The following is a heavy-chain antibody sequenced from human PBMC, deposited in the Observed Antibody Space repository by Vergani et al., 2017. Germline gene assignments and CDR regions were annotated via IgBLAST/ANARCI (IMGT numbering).Heavy chain of an antibody. CDR1: GGSISSGSYY. J-gene: IGHJ5*02. Sequence: QLHLQESGPGLVKPSETLSLTCTVSGGSISSGSYYWSWIRQPAGKGLEWIGRIYTSGSTNYNPSLKSRVTISVDTSKNQFSLKLSSVTAADTAVYYCARDFPITAGGYSYGNWFDPWGQGTLVTVSS. D-gene: IGHD5-18*01. V-gene: IGHV4-61*02. CDR2: IYTSGST. CDR3: ARDFPITAGGYSYGNWFDP.